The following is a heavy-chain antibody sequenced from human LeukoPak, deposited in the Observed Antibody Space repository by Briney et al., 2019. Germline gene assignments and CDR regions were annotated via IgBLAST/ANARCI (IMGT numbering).Heavy chain of an antibody. Sequence: GGSLRLSXAASGFSFRNYWVRWVRQAPGEGMEGVANINPNGSDKYYVDSIKGRFTISRDNAKNSLCLQMDSLRAEDTAVYYCARAGTAGSVDYWGQGTLVTVSS. CDR2: INPNGSDK. J-gene: IGHJ4*02. CDR3: ARAGTAGSVDY. V-gene: IGHV3-7*01. CDR1: GFSFRNYW. D-gene: IGHD6-13*01.